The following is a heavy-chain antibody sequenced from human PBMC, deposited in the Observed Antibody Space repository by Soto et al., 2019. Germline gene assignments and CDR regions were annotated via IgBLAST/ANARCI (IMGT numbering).Heavy chain of an antibody. D-gene: IGHD6-19*01. Sequence: PGESLKISCQGSGYSFTSYWIAWVRQMPGKGLEWMGIIYPGDSDTRYSPSFQGQVTISADKSISTAYLQWSSLKASDTAMYYCARPSHSSGWYARVGAFDIWGQGTMVTVSS. CDR3: ARPSHSSGWYARVGAFDI. J-gene: IGHJ3*02. CDR1: GYSFTSYW. CDR2: IYPGDSDT. V-gene: IGHV5-51*01.